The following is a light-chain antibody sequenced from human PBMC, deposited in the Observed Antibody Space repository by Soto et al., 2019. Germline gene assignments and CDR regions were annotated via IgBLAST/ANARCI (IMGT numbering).Light chain of an antibody. Sequence: EIVMTQSPATLSVSPGERATLSCRASQSVSSYLDWYQQKPGQAPRLLIYGASTRATGIPARFTGSGSGTEFTLTISSLQSEDFAVYYCQQYNNWPPYTFGQGTKLEIK. CDR2: GAS. V-gene: IGKV3-15*01. J-gene: IGKJ2*01. CDR1: QSVSSY. CDR3: QQYNNWPPYT.